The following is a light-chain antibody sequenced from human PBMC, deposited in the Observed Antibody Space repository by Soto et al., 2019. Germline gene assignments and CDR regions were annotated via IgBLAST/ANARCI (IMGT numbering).Light chain of an antibody. V-gene: IGKV1-5*01. J-gene: IGKJ1*01. Sequence: DIQMTQSPSTLSASVGDRVTITCRANQFISTWVAWFQQKPGKAPRLLIHEASALQCGVPSRFRGSGSGTDFTLSISSLQRDDFATYYCHFYNSYSWTFGQGTKVEI. CDR2: EAS. CDR3: HFYNSYSWT. CDR1: QFISTW.